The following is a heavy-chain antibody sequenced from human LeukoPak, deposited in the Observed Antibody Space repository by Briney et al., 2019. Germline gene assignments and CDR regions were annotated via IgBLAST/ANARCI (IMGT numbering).Heavy chain of an antibody. CDR1: GFTFSSYS. D-gene: IGHD2-2*01. V-gene: IGHV3-48*04. CDR3: ASCSSTSCYHYGMDV. CDR2: ISSSSTI. J-gene: IGHJ6*02. Sequence: GGSLRLSCAASGFTFSSYSMNWVRQAPGKGLEWVSYISSSSTIYYADSVKGRFTISRDNAKNSLYLQMNSLRAEDTAVYYCASCSSTSCYHYGMDVWGQGTTVTVSS.